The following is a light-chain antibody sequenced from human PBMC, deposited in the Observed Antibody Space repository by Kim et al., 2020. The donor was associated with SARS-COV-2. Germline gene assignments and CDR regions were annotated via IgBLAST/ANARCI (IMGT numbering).Light chain of an antibody. Sequence: DIQMTQSPSSVSASVGDRVTVTCRASEDISNWLAWYQQQPGKVPKLLIYGATSLQSGVPSRFSGSATGTDFTLTISSLQPEDFATYYCQQTHSFPFTFGPGTKVDIK. CDR1: EDISNW. J-gene: IGKJ3*01. CDR2: GAT. CDR3: QQTHSFPFT. V-gene: IGKV1-12*02.